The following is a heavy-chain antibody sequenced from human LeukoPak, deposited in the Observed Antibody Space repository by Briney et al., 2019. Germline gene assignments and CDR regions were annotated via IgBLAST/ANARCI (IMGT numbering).Heavy chain of an antibody. CDR3: ARDYYDSSGYYFN. V-gene: IGHV1-2*02. D-gene: IGHD3-22*01. J-gene: IGHJ4*02. CDR2: INPNSGGT. Sequence: ASVKVFCKASGYTFTGYYMHWVRQAPGQGLEWMGWINPNSGGTNYAQKVQGRVTMTRDTSISTAYMELSRLRSDDTAVYYCARDYYDSSGYYFNWGQGTLVTVSS. CDR1: GYTFTGYY.